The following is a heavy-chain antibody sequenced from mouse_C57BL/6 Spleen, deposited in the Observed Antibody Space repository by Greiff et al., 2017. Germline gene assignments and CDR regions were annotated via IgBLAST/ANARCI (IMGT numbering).Heavy chain of an antibody. CDR1: GFTFSSYG. J-gene: IGHJ4*01. V-gene: IGHV5-6*01. CDR3: ARQLGGDAMDY. CDR2: ISSGGSYT. D-gene: IGHD4-1*01. Sequence: EVNVVESGGDLVKPGGSLKLSCAASGFTFSSYGMSWVRQTPDKRLEWVATISSGGSYTYYPDSVKGRFTISRDNAKNTLYLQMSSLKSEDTAMYYCARQLGGDAMDYWGQGTSVTVSS.